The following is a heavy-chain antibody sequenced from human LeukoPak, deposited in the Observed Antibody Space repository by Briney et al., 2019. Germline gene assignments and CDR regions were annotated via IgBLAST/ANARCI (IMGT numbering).Heavy chain of an antibody. D-gene: IGHD6-19*01. V-gene: IGHV1-8*01. CDR2: MNPNSGNT. Sequence: GASVKVSCKASGYTFTSYDINWVRQATGQGLEWMGWMNPNSGNTGYAQKFQGRVTMTRNTSISTAYMELSSLRSEDAAVYYCARGNSGWYSFDYWGQGTLVTVSS. J-gene: IGHJ4*02. CDR3: ARGNSGWYSFDY. CDR1: GYTFTSYD.